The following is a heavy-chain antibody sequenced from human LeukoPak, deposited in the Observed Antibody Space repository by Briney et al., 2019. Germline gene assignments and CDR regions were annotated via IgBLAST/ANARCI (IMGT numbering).Heavy chain of an antibody. V-gene: IGHV3-30-3*01. D-gene: IGHD2-21*02. CDR2: ISHDESNK. CDR3: VRTTAVITSVDY. CDR1: GFTFNNYA. Sequence: GGSLRLSCAASGFTFNNYAMHWVRQAPGKGLEWVAVISHDESNKYYGDSVKGRFTISRDNSKNTLYLQMNSLRAKDTAVYYCVRTTAVITSVDYWGQGTLVTVSS. J-gene: IGHJ4*02.